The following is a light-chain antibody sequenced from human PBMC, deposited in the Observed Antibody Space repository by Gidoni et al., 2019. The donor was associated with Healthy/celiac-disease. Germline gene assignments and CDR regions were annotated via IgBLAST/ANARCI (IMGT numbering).Light chain of an antibody. CDR1: QSVSSY. Sequence: EIVLTQSPATLSLSPGERATLSGRASQSVSSYLAWYQQKPGQAPRLLIYDASNRATGIPARFSGSGSGTDFTLTISSLEPEDFAVYYCQQRSNWPPLTFGGGTKVEIQ. CDR2: DAS. CDR3: QQRSNWPPLT. V-gene: IGKV3-11*01. J-gene: IGKJ4*01.